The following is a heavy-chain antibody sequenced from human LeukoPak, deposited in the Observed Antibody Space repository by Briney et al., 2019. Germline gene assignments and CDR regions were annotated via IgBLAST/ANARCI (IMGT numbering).Heavy chain of an antibody. J-gene: IGHJ3*02. D-gene: IGHD6-19*01. Sequence: AASVKVSCKASGGTFSSYAISLVRQAPGQGLEWMGRIIPIFGTANYAQKFQGRVTITTDESTSTAYMELSSLRSEDTAVYYCAREPIKQLWCRVAGTSDAFDIWGQGTMVTVSS. CDR2: IIPIFGTA. CDR1: GGTFSSYA. CDR3: AREPIKQLWCRVAGTSDAFDI. V-gene: IGHV1-69*05.